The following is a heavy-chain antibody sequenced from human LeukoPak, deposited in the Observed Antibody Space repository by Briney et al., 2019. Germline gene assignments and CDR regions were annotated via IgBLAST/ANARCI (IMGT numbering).Heavy chain of an antibody. V-gene: IGHV3-48*01. Sequence: GGSLRLSCAASGYTFSSHSMNWVRQAPGKGLEWVSYISPSSTTKYYADSVKGRFTISRDNAKNSLFLQVNSLRAEDTAVYYCATQAHDYWGQGTLVTVSS. CDR3: ATQAHDY. CDR1: GYTFSSHS. J-gene: IGHJ4*02. D-gene: IGHD6-6*01. CDR2: ISPSSTTK.